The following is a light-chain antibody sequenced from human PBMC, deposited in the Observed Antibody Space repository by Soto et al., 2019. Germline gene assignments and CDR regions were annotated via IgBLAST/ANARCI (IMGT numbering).Light chain of an antibody. V-gene: IGLV2-14*01. Sequence: SVLTQPASVSGSPGQSITISCTGTSSDVGGYNYVSWYQQHPGKAPKLMIYDVSNRPSGVSNRFSGSKSGNTASLTISGLQAEDEGDYYCSSYTSSSTLVVFGGGTKLTVL. CDR3: SSYTSSSTLVV. J-gene: IGLJ2*01. CDR1: SSDVGGYNY. CDR2: DVS.